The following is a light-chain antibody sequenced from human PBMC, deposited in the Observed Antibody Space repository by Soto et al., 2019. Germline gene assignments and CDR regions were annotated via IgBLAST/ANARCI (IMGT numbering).Light chain of an antibody. Sequence: EIVLTQSPDTLSLSPGERATLSCRASQSVSSNYLAWYQQIPGQAPRPLIYGASSRVPGIPDRFSGSGSGTDFTLTITRLEPEDFALYYCQQYGGSPITFGLGTRLEIK. CDR2: GAS. CDR3: QQYGGSPIT. V-gene: IGKV3-20*01. J-gene: IGKJ5*01. CDR1: QSVSSNY.